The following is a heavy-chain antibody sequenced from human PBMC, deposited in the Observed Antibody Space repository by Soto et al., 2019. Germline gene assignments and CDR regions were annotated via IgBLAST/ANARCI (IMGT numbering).Heavy chain of an antibody. V-gene: IGHV4-59*08. D-gene: IGHD2-8*02. CDR1: GGSMSRYY. Sequence: QVQLQESGPGLVKPSETLSLTCSVSGGSMSRYYCSWVRQPPGKGLEWIGHMHYSGNTRYNPSLKSRATVSIDTSKNQFSLKLSSVTAADTAVYYCATSTGWPGFDFWGQGTLATVSS. CDR2: MHYSGNT. J-gene: IGHJ4*02. CDR3: ATSTGWPGFDF.